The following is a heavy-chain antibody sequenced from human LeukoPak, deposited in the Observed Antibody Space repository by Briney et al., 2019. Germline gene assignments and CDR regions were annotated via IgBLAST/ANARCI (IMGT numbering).Heavy chain of an antibody. CDR3: TTVTHFYL. Sequence: GGSLRLSCAGSGFTFSGAWLSWVRQAPGKGLEWIGRIQGGGTTDYAAPVKGRFTISRDDSKATLYLQMNSLKTDDTAIYYCTTVTHFYLGGQGILVTVSS. V-gene: IGHV3-15*01. CDR1: GFTFSGAW. CDR2: IQGGGTT. J-gene: IGHJ4*02. D-gene: IGHD2/OR15-2a*01.